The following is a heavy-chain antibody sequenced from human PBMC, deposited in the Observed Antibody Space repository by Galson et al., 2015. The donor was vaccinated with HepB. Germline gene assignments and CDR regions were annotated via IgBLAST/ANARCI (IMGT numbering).Heavy chain of an antibody. CDR1: GGSFSGYY. CDR2: INHSGST. CDR3: ARGSGPSYYYGMDV. V-gene: IGHV4-34*01. Sequence: ETLSLTCAVYGGSFSGYYWNWIRQPPGKGLEWIGEINHSGSTNYNPSLKSRVTISVDTSKNQFSLKLSSVTVSLKMSSVTAADTAVYYCARGSGPSYYYGMDVWGQGTTVTISS. J-gene: IGHJ6*02.